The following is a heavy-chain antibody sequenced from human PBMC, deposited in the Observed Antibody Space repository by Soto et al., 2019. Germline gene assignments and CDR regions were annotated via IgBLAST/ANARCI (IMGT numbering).Heavy chain of an antibody. CDR3: ARDSRPYCTGGSCYPGY. Sequence: EVQLVESGVGLVQPGGALRLSCASSGFTFSSYNMNWVRQAPGKGLEGISYISSSSGTIYYADSVRGRFTISRDNAKNSLYLKMNSLRDDDTAVYYCARDSRPYCTGGSCYPGYWGQGTLVTVSS. CDR1: GFTFSSYN. CDR2: ISSSSGTI. V-gene: IGHV3-48*02. D-gene: IGHD2-15*01. J-gene: IGHJ4*02.